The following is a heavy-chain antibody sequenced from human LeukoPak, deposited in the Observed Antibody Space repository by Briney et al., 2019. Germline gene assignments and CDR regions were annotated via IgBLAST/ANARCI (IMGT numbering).Heavy chain of an antibody. CDR3: ARSYYGSGSYPYYFDY. CDR2: IIPILGIA. D-gene: IGHD3-10*01. CDR1: GGTFSSYA. Sequence: SVQVSYKACGGTFSSYAISWVRQAPGQGLEWMGRIIPILGIANYAQKFQGRVTITADKSTSTAYMELSSLRSEDTAVYYCARSYYGSGSYPYYFDYCGQGTLVTVSS. J-gene: IGHJ4*02. V-gene: IGHV1-69*04.